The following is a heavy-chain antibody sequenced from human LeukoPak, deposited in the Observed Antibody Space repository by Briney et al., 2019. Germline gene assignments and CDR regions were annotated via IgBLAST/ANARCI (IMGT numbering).Heavy chain of an antibody. CDR2: IWYDGSNK. D-gene: IGHD1-26*01. CDR1: GFTFSSYG. J-gene: IGHJ4*02. CDR3: ARCPIVGATPFDY. V-gene: IGHV3-33*01. Sequence: GRSLRLSCAASGFTFSSYGMHWVRQAPGKGLEWVAVIWYDGSNKYYADSVKGRFTISRDNSKNTLYLQMNSLRAEDTAVYYCARCPIVGATPFDYRGQGTLVTVSS.